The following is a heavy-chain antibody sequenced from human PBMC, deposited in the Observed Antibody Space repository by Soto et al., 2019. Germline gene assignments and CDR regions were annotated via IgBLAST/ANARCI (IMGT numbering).Heavy chain of an antibody. CDR3: ARGGGLYSSAFIDY. D-gene: IGHD6-19*01. Sequence: EVQLVESGGGLIQPGGSLRLSCAASGFTISSNYLSWVRQAPGKGLEWVSVIYSGGSTYYADSVKGRFTISRDNSKNTLYPQMNSLRAEDTAVYYCARGGGLYSSAFIDYWGQGTLVTVSP. V-gene: IGHV3-53*01. CDR1: GFTISSNY. J-gene: IGHJ4*02. CDR2: IYSGGST.